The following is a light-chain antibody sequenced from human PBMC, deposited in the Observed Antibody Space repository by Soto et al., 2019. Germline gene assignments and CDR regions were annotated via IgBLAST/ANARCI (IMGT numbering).Light chain of an antibody. CDR1: SSNIGSNT. CDR3: AAWDDILNGLWV. Sequence: QLVLTQPPSASGTPGQRVTISCSGSSSNIGSNTVNWYQQLPGTAPKLLIYSNHQRPSGVPDRFSGSKSGTSASLAISGLQSEDEADYYCAAWDDILNGLWVFGGGTKLTVL. J-gene: IGLJ3*02. V-gene: IGLV1-44*01. CDR2: SNH.